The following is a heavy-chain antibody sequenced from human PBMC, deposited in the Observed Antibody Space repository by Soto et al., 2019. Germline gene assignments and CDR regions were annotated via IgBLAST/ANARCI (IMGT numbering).Heavy chain of an antibody. CDR2: IVVGSGHI. D-gene: IGHD1-26*01. CDR1: GFTFINSA. V-gene: IGHV1-58*02. CDR3: AAVQGGGATFHF. Sequence: SVKVSCKASGFTFINSAIQWVRQARGQRLEWMGWIVVGSGHINYAQKFQERLSITRDMSTSTAYMELSSLTLEDTAVYYCAAVQGGGATFHFWGPGTPVTVSS. J-gene: IGHJ4*02.